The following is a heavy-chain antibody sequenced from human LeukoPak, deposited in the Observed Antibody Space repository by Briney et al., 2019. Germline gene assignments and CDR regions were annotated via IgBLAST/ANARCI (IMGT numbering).Heavy chain of an antibody. Sequence: SVKVSCKASGYTFTSYAISWVRQAPGQGLEWMGGIIPIFGTANYAQKFQGRVTITADKSTSTAYMELSSLRSEDTAVYYCARAGRAVAGTPFYYYYYYMDVWGKGTTVTVSS. V-gene: IGHV1-69*06. D-gene: IGHD6-19*01. CDR2: IIPIFGTA. CDR3: ARAGRAVAGTPFYYYYYYMDV. J-gene: IGHJ6*03. CDR1: GYTFTSYA.